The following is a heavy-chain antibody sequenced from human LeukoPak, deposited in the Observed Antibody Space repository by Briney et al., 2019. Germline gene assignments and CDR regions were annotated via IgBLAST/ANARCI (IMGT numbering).Heavy chain of an antibody. Sequence: ASVKVSCKASGYTFTGYYTHWVRQAPGQGLEWMGWINPNSGGTNYAQKFQGRVTMTRDTSISTAYMELSRLRSDDTAVYYCARDLPSDPSVIVPWLNSNWFDPWGQGTLVTVSS. CDR2: INPNSGGT. D-gene: IGHD2/OR15-2a*01. CDR3: ARDLPSDPSVIVPWLNSNWFDP. CDR1: GYTFTGYY. V-gene: IGHV1-2*02. J-gene: IGHJ5*02.